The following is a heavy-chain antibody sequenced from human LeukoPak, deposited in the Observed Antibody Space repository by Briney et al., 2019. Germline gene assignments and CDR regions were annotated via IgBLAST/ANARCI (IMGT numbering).Heavy chain of an antibody. CDR1: GGSFSDYS. CDR2: INQSGGT. Sequence: SETLSLTCAVYGGSFSDYSWTWIRQPPGKGREGIGEINQSGGTNHHPSLMSRVIKSVDTSKNQISLKVSSVTAPDTAVYYCARVGYSFSINDWSRTGLGAYPTKYYYYMDVWGKGTTVTVSS. CDR3: ARVGYSFSINDWSRTGLGAYPTKYYYYMDV. J-gene: IGHJ6*03. D-gene: IGHD5-18*01. V-gene: IGHV4-34*01.